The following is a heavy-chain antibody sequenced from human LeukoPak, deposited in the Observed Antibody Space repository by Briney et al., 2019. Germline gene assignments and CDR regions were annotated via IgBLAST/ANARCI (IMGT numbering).Heavy chain of an antibody. V-gene: IGHV3-21*01. Sequence: PGGSLRLSCAASGFTFSSYSMNWVRQAPGKGLEWVSSISSSSSYIYYADSVKGRFTISRDNAKNSLYLQMNGLRAEDTAVYYCARDTHCSGGSCYPVPDDYWGQGTLVTVSS. J-gene: IGHJ4*02. D-gene: IGHD2-15*01. CDR2: ISSSSSYI. CDR1: GFTFSSYS. CDR3: ARDTHCSGGSCYPVPDDY.